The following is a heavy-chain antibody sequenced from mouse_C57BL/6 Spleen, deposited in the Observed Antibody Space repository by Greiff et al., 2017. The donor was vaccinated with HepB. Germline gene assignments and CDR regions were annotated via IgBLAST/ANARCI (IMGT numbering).Heavy chain of an antibody. Sequence: EVQLQQSGPELVKPGASVKISCKASGYSFTDYNMNWVKQSNGKSLEWIGVINPNYGTTSYNQKFKGKATLTVDQSSSTAYMQLNSLTSEDSAVYYSARLGDYDERGYYYAMDYWGQGTSVTVSS. J-gene: IGHJ4*01. CDR2: INPNYGTT. V-gene: IGHV1-39*01. CDR1: GYSFTDYN. D-gene: IGHD2-4*01. CDR3: ARLGDYDERGYYYAMDY.